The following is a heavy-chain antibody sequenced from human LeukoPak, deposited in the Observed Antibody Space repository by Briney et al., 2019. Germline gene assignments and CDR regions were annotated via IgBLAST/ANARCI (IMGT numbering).Heavy chain of an antibody. J-gene: IGHJ3*02. D-gene: IGHD5-18*01. V-gene: IGHV3-53*01. CDR3: AREGQPHDAFDI. CDR1: GFTVSSNY. Sequence: GGSLRLSCAASGFTVSSNYMSWVRQAPGKGLEWVSVIYSGGSTYYADSVKGRFTISRENSKNTLYLQMNSLRAEDTAVSYCAREGQPHDAFDIWGQGTMVTVSS. CDR2: IYSGGST.